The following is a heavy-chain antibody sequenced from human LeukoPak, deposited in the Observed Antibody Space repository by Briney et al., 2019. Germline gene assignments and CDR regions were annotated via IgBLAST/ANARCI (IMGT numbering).Heavy chain of an antibody. CDR2: ISAYNGNT. CDR1: GYTFTSYG. Sequence: ASVKVSCKASGYTFTSYGISWVRQAPGQGLEWMGWISAYNGNTNYAQKLQGRVTMTTDTSTSTAYMELRSLRSDDTAVYYCARGDPKGQRGHYFGYWGQGTLVTVSS. J-gene: IGHJ4*02. V-gene: IGHV1-18*01. CDR3: ARGDPKGQRGHYFGY. D-gene: IGHD3-16*01.